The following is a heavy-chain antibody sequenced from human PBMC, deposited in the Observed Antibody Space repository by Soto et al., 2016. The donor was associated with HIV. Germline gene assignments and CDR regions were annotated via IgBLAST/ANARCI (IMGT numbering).Heavy chain of an antibody. Sequence: EVQLLESGGDLIQPGGSLRLSCAASGFTFSSYAMSWVRQAPGKGLEWVSAISGSGGSTYYADSVKGRFTVSRDNSKNTLYLQMNSLRAEDTAIYYCAKHGLFDYWGQGTLVTVSS. CDR1: GFTFSSYA. CDR3: AKHGLFDY. CDR2: ISGSGGST. V-gene: IGHV3-23*01. J-gene: IGHJ4*02.